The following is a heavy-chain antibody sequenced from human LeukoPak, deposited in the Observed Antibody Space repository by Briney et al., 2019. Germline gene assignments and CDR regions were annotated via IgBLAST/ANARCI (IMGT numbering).Heavy chain of an antibody. CDR2: IYTSGST. D-gene: IGHD3-22*01. V-gene: IGHV4-4*07. Sequence: SETLFLTCTVSGGSISSYYWSWIRQPAGKGLEWIGRIYTSGSTNYNPSLKSRVTMSVDTSKNQFSLKLSSVTAADTAVYYCARDRHYYDSSGFNWFDPWGQGTLVTVSS. J-gene: IGHJ5*02. CDR1: GGSISSYY. CDR3: ARDRHYYDSSGFNWFDP.